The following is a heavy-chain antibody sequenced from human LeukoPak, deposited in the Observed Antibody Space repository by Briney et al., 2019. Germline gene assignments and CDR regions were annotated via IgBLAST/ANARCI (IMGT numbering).Heavy chain of an antibody. Sequence: AASVKVSCKASGYTFTSYYMHWVRQAPGQGLEWMGIINPSDGSTSYAQKFQGRVTMTRDMSTSTVYMELSSLRSEDTAVYYCARVRDTMIVVTNAFDIWGQGTMVTVSS. J-gene: IGHJ3*02. V-gene: IGHV1-46*01. D-gene: IGHD3-22*01. CDR1: GYTFTSYY. CDR3: ARVRDTMIVVTNAFDI. CDR2: INPSDGST.